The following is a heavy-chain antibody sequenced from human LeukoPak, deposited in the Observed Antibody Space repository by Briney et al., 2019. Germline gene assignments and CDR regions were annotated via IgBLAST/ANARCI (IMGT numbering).Heavy chain of an antibody. CDR3: ARGDFRWEMVTTIAFDI. CDR2: ISYAGSNE. CDR1: GFTFRNYA. D-gene: IGHD5-24*01. J-gene: IGHJ3*02. V-gene: IGHV3-30*04. Sequence: GGSLRLSCAPSGFTFRNYAMHWVRQAPGKGLEWVAVISYAGSNEHYADSVKGRFTISRDNSKNTLFLQMNSLRAEDTAVYYCARGDFRWEMVTTIAFDIWGQGTMVTVSS.